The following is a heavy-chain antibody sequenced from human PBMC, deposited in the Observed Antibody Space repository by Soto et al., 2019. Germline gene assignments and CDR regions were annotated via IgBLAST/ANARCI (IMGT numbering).Heavy chain of an antibody. CDR3: ARGLWNYSQHYYYYGMDV. D-gene: IGHD1-7*01. Sequence: KASETLSLTCAVSGGSISSSNWWSWVRQPPGKGLEWIGEIYHSGSTNYNPSLKSRVTISVDKSKNQFSLKLSSVTAADTAVYYCARGLWNYSQHYYYYGMDVWGQGTTVTVSS. CDR2: IYHSGST. V-gene: IGHV4-4*02. J-gene: IGHJ6*02. CDR1: GGSISSSNW.